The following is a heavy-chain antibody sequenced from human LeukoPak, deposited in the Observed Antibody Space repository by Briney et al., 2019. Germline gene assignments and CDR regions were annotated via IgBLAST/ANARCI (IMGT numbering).Heavy chain of an antibody. V-gene: IGHV1-8*01. D-gene: IGHD3-16*02. J-gene: IGHJ5*02. CDR2: MNPSSGNT. CDR1: GYTFTSYD. Sequence: ASVKVSCKASGYTFTSYDINWARQATGQGLEWMGWMNPSSGNTGYAQKFQGRVTMTRNTSISTAYMDLSSLRSEDTAVYYCARGTVDYVWGSYRPNWFDPWGQGTLVTASS. CDR3: ARGTVDYVWGSYRPNWFDP.